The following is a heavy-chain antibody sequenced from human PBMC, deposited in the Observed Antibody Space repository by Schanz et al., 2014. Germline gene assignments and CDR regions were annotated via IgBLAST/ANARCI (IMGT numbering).Heavy chain of an antibody. Sequence: QVQLQQWGAGVLKPSETLSLTCVVSGGSLSGHYWSWIRQSPGKGLEWIGEINPNEGIHHNPSLKSRVAISEDMSKNQFSLKMSSLTAADTATYYCAREMGRRFFDYNYGMDVCGRGTAVAVSS. CDR2: INPNEGI. CDR3: AREMGRRFFDYNYGMDV. D-gene: IGHD3-3*01. J-gene: IGHJ6*02. CDR1: GGSLSGHY. V-gene: IGHV4-34*01.